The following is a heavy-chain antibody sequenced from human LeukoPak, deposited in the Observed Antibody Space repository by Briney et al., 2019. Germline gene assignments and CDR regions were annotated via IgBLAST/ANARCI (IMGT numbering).Heavy chain of an antibody. J-gene: IGHJ6*04. CDR3: AELGITMIGGV. CDR2: INSDETIS. Sequence: GGSLRLSCAASGFTFSSYWMHWVCQVPNQGLMWVSRINSDETISEYVDSVNGRFTISRDNAKNTLYLQMNSLRAEDTAVYYCAELGITMIGGVWGKGTTVTISS. CDR1: GFTFSSYW. D-gene: IGHD3-10*02. V-gene: IGHV3-74*01.